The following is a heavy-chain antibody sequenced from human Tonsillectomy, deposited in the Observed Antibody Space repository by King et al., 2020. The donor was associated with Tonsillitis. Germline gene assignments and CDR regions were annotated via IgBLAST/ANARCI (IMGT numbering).Heavy chain of an antibody. J-gene: IGHJ5*02. V-gene: IGHV1-69*09. CDR3: ARDQYYYDSSGYYSGGGNWFDP. Sequence: QLVQSGAEVKKPGSSVKVSCKASGGTFSSYAISWVRQAPGQGLEWMGRIIPILGIANYAQKFQGRVTITADKSTSTAYMELSSLRSEDTAMYYCARDQYYYDSSGYYSGGGNWFDPWGQGTLVTVSS. CDR1: GGTFSSYA. CDR2: IIPILGIA. D-gene: IGHD3-22*01.